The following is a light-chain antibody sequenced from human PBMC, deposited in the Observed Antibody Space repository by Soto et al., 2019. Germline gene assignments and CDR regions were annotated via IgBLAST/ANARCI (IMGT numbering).Light chain of an antibody. V-gene: IGKV3-20*01. Sequence: EIELTKSPGTLYLSPGERATLSCRASQSVSSSYLAWYQQKPGQAPRLLIYGASSRATGIPDRFSGSGSGTDFTLTISRLEPEYFAVYDCQQYGSSPPWTFGQGTKVEIK. CDR2: GAS. J-gene: IGKJ1*01. CDR3: QQYGSSPPWT. CDR1: QSVSSSY.